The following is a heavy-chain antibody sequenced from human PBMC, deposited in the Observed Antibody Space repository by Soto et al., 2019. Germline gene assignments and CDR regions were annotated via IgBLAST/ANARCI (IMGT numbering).Heavy chain of an antibody. CDR2: IIPIFGTA. D-gene: IGHD6-6*01. J-gene: IGHJ6*02. Sequence: ASVKVSCKASGGTFSSYAISWVRQAPGQGLEWMGGIIPIFGTANYAQKFQGRVTITADESTSTAYMELSSLRSEDTAVYYCARASADYKYSSSSDVGMGYYYYGMDVWGQGTTVTVSS. CDR1: GGTFSSYA. CDR3: ARASADYKYSSSSDVGMGYYYYGMDV. V-gene: IGHV1-69*13.